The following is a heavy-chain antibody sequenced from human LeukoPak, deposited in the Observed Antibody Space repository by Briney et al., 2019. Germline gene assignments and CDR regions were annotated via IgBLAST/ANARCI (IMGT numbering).Heavy chain of an antibody. V-gene: IGHV3-23*01. Sequence: GGSLRLSCAASGFTFSIYAMSWVRQAPGKGLEWVSAISGSGGSTYYADSVKGRFTISRDNAKNSLYLQMNSLRAEDTAVYYCATSPRGYSGYDSDDYWGQGTLVTVSS. CDR2: ISGSGGST. J-gene: IGHJ4*02. D-gene: IGHD5-12*01. CDR1: GFTFSIYA. CDR3: ATSPRGYSGYDSDDY.